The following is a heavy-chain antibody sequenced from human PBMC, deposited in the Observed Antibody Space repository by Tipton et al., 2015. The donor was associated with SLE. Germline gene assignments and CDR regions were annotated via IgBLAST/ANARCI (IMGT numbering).Heavy chain of an antibody. V-gene: IGHV4-31*02. D-gene: IGHD3-10*01. CDR2: IYYSGST. Sequence: LRLSCTVSGGSISSGSYYWSWIRQHPGKGLEWIGYIYYSGSTYHNPSLKSRVTISVDTSKNQFSLKLSSVTAADTAVYYCARVLRGYYYYYYMDVWGKGTTVTVSS. CDR3: ARVLRGYYYYYYMDV. J-gene: IGHJ6*03. CDR1: GGSISSGSYY.